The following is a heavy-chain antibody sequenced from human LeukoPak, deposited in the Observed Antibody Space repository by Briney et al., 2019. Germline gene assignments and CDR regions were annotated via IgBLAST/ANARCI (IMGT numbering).Heavy chain of an antibody. J-gene: IGHJ4*02. V-gene: IGHV4-4*07. D-gene: IGHD3-10*01. Sequence: SETLSLTCTGSGVSISSYYWSWLRQPAGKGLEWIGRIYTSGSTNYNPSLKSRVTMSVDTSKNQFSLKLSSVTAADTAVYYCAREGGFGELNKEFDYWGQGTLVTVSS. CDR2: IYTSGST. CDR3: AREGGFGELNKEFDY. CDR1: GVSISSYY.